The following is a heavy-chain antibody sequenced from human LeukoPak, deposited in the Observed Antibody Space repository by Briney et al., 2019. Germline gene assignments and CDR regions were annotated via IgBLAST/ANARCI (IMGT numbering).Heavy chain of an antibody. CDR1: GYTFTSYD. D-gene: IGHD1-1*01. CDR2: MNPNSGNT. Sequence: ASVKVSCKASGYTFTSYDINWVRQATGQGLEWMGWMNPNSGNTGYAQKFQGRVTMTRNTSISTAYMELSSLRSEDTAAYYCAGAPIQKRPRRPPNAFHIWGQGTTVTVSS. J-gene: IGHJ3*02. V-gene: IGHV1-8*01. CDR3: AGAPIQKRPRRPPNAFHI.